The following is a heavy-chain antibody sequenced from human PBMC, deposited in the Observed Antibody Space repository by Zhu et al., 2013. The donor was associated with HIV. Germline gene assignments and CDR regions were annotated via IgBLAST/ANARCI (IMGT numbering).Heavy chain of an antibody. Sequence: QVQLVQSGAEVKKPGASVKVSCKASGYTFTGYYMHWVRQAPGQGLEWMGWINPNSGGTNYAQKFQGRVTMTRDTSISTAYMELSRLRSDDTAVYYCARSSSGYYSSAEYFQHWGQGTLVTVSS. D-gene: IGHD3-22*01. CDR3: ARSSSGYYSSAEYFQH. J-gene: IGHJ1*01. CDR1: GYTFTGYY. V-gene: IGHV1-2*02. CDR2: INPNSGGT.